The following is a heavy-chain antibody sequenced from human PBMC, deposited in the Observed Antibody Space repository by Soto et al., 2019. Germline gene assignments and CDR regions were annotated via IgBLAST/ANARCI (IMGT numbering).Heavy chain of an antibody. CDR1: GYTFTSYA. CDR3: ARTGSIAVAGESY. J-gene: IGHJ4*02. Sequence: ASVKVSCKASGYTFTSYAMHWVRQAPGQRLEWMGWMNPNSGNTGYAQKFQGRVTMTRDTSITTAYMELSSLRSEDTAVYYCARTGSIAVAGESYWGQGTLVTSPQ. V-gene: IGHV1-8*02. CDR2: MNPNSGNT. D-gene: IGHD6-19*01.